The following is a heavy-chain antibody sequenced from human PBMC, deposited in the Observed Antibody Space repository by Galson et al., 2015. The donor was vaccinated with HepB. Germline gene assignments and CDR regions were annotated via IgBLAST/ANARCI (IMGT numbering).Heavy chain of an antibody. CDR2: IIPIFGTA. V-gene: IGHV1-69*06. CDR3: ARGVEYSYGLLDN. CDR1: GGTFSSYV. D-gene: IGHD5-18*01. J-gene: IGHJ4*02. Sequence: SVKVSCKASGGTFSSYVISWVRQAPGQGLEWMGGIIPIFGTANYAQKFQGRVTLTADKSTSTAYMELSSLRSEDTAVYSCARGVEYSYGLLDNWGQGTLVTVSS.